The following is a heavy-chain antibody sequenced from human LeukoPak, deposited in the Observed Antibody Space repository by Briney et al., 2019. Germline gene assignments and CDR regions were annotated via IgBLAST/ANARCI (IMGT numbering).Heavy chain of an antibody. J-gene: IGHJ6*02. Sequence: PSETLSLTCAVYGGSFSGYYWSWIRQPPGKGLEWIGEINHSGSTNYNPSLKSRVTISVDTSKNQFSLKLSSVTAAGTAVYYCARGANRYYYYGMDVWGQGTTVTVSS. CDR1: GGSFSGYY. CDR3: ARGANRYYYYGMDV. V-gene: IGHV4-34*01. D-gene: IGHD3-16*02. CDR2: INHSGST.